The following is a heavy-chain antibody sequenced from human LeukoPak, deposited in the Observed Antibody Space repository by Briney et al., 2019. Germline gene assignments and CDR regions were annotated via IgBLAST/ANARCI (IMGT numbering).Heavy chain of an antibody. V-gene: IGHV3-53*01. CDR2: IYIDGSS. Sequence: GGSLRLSCAASGFAVNSNYMSWVRQATGKGLEWVSVIYIDGSSDYADSVKGRFTISRDDSKNTVYLQMNSLRVEDTAVYYCARSSSSYYYEFDCWGQGTLDTVSS. CDR1: GFAVNSNY. J-gene: IGHJ4*02. D-gene: IGHD3-22*01. CDR3: ARSSSSYYYEFDC.